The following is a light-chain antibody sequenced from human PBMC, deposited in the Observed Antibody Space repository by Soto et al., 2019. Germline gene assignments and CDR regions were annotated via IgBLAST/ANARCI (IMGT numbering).Light chain of an antibody. CDR1: QSVRRN. V-gene: IGKV3-11*01. CDR2: RAS. Sequence: EVVLTHSPATLYLSPGERATLSCRASQSVRRNLAWYQQKPGQAPRLLIYRASTRATGIPARFSGSGSGTDFSLSISSLQPEDFAVYYCQQRTDWHRTFGQGTKVEVK. J-gene: IGKJ1*01. CDR3: QQRTDWHRT.